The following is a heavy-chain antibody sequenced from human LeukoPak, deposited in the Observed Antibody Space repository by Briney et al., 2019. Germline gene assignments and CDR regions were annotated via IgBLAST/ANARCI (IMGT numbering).Heavy chain of an antibody. CDR1: GGTFSIYA. CDR2: IIPIFGTA. CDR3: ARATMVRGVGYYGMDV. V-gene: IGHV1-69*13. J-gene: IGHJ6*02. D-gene: IGHD3-10*01. Sequence: ASVNVSCTASGGTFSIYAFSWVRQAPGQGLEWMGGIIPIFGTANYAQKFQGRVTITADESTSTAYMELSSLRSEDTAVYYCARATMVRGVGYYGMDVWGQGTTVTVSS.